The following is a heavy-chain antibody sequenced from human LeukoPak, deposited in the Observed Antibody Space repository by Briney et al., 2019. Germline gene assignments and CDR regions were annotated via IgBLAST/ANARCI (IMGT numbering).Heavy chain of an antibody. CDR3: ARELGSYSSSSQGDY. D-gene: IGHD6-6*01. CDR2: IKEDGTEK. V-gene: IGHV3-7*01. J-gene: IGHJ4*02. Sequence: GGSLRLSCVASGFTFSNYWMSWVRQAPGKGLEWVANIKEDGTEKYYMDSVKGRLTISRDNAKNSLYLQLNSLRAEDTAVYYCARELGSYSSSSQGDYWGQGTLVTVSS. CDR1: GFTFSNYW.